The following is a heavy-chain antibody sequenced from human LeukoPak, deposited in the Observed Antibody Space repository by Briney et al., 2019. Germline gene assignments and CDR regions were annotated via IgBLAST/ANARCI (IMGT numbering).Heavy chain of an antibody. D-gene: IGHD1-14*01. CDR2: ISGSGDST. CDR3: AIGTGGLFHY. CDR1: GFTFSNYA. Sequence: PGGSLRLSCAASGFTFSNYAMSWVRQAPGKGLEWVSSISGSGDSTYYADSVKGRFTISRDNSKNTLYLQMNSLRVEDTAVYGCAIGTGGLFHYWGQGPLVTVSS. V-gene: IGHV3-23*01. J-gene: IGHJ4*02.